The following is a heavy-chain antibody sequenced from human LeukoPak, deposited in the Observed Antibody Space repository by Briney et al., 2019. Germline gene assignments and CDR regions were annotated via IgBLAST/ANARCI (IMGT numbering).Heavy chain of an antibody. V-gene: IGHV4-59*01. D-gene: IGHD3-10*01. CDR3: AREPGYYGSGSLGAFDI. Sequence: SETLSLTCTVSGDSISSYYWTWIRQPPGKGLEWIGYIYYSGSTNYNPSLKSRVTISVDTSKNQFSLKLSSVTAADTALYYCAREPGYYGSGSLGAFDIWGQGTMVTVSS. CDR1: GDSISSYY. J-gene: IGHJ3*02. CDR2: IYYSGST.